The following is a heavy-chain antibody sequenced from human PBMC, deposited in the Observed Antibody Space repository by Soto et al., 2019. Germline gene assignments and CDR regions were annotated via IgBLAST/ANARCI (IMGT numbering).Heavy chain of an antibody. V-gene: IGHV1-2*04. CDR2: INPNSGGT. CDR1: GYTFTDYY. CDR3: AREIRSGYYKYWYFDL. D-gene: IGHD3-3*01. Sequence: QVQLVQSGAEVKKPGASVKVSCKASGYTFTDYYMHWVRQAPGQGLEWMGWINPNSGGTTYAQKFQAWVTMTADTSISTAYLEVSRLRSDYTAVYYCAREIRSGYYKYWYFDLWGRGTLVTVSS. J-gene: IGHJ2*01.